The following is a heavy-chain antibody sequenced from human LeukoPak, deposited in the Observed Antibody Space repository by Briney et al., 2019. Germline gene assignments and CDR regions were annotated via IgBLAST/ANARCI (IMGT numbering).Heavy chain of an antibody. V-gene: IGHV3-15*01. CDR3: ATLPYSGSYYGITSFDY. D-gene: IGHD1-26*01. CDR2: IKNEADGGTT. J-gene: IGHJ4*02. Sequence: GGSLRPSCATSGFTFNKAWMSWVRQGPGKGLEWVGRIKNEADGGTTEFAAPVKGRFSISRDDSKNILYLQMNSLKIEDTAVYYCATLPYSGSYYGITSFDYWGQGSLVTVSS. CDR1: GFTFNKAW.